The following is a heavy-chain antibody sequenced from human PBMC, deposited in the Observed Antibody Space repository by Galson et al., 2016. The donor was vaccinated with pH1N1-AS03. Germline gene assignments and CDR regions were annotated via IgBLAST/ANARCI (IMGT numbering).Heavy chain of an antibody. CDR1: GFSFSGYW. D-gene: IGHD3-3*01. CDR2: IKQDGSET. J-gene: IGHJ3*02. V-gene: IGHV3-7*03. Sequence: SLRLSCAASGFSFSGYWMTWVRQAPGKGLDWVANIKQDGSETYSVGSVVGRFTISRDNAQNSLFLQMNSLRAEDTAVYYCARGKDFWSGYPDDAFDIWGQGTMVTVSS. CDR3: ARGKDFWSGYPDDAFDI.